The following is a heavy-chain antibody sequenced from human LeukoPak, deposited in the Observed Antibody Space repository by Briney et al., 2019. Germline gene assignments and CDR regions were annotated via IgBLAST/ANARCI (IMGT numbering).Heavy chain of an antibody. J-gene: IGHJ6*02. CDR2: INSNGGST. CDR1: GFAFSNYA. D-gene: IGHD2-2*01. Sequence: GGSLRLSCSASGFAFSNYATHRVRQAPGKGLEYVAGINSNGGSTFYADSVKGRFTMSGDNSKDTLYLQMSSLRAEDTAVYYCVKGTSTKYYYYGMDVWGQGTTVTVSS. V-gene: IGHV3-64D*06. CDR3: VKGTSTKYYYYGMDV.